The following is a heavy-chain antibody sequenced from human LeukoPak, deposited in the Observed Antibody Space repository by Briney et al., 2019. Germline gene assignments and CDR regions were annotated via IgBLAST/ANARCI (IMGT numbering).Heavy chain of an antibody. CDR1: GYSISSNHW. V-gene: IGHV4-28*01. J-gene: IGHJ4*02. CDR2: IFYAGST. Sequence: SETLSLTCAVSGYSISSNHWWGWTRQPPGKGLEWVGYIFYAGSTYYNPSLKSRVTMSVDTSKNQFSLRLSSVTAVDTAVYYCARIGPILGAAWVDYWGQGTLVTVSP. CDR3: ARIGPILGAAWVDY. D-gene: IGHD3-3*02.